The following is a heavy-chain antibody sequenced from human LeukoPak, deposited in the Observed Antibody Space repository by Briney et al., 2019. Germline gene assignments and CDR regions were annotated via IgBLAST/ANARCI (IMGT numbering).Heavy chain of an antibody. J-gene: IGHJ4*02. D-gene: IGHD3-22*01. CDR3: ARGPYHYDSSGHYPYFDY. CDR1: GGSISSGGYY. V-gene: IGHV4-61*02. CDR2: IYTSGST. Sequence: SETLSLTCTVSGGSISSGGYYWSWIRQHPGKGLEWIGRIYTSGSTNYNPSLKSRVTMSVDTSKNQFSLKLSSVTAADTAVYYCARGPYHYDSSGHYPYFDYWGQGTLVTVSS.